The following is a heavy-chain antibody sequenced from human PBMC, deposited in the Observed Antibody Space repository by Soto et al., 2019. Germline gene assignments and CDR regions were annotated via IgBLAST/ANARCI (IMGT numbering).Heavy chain of an antibody. CDR2: ISAYNGNT. Sequence: ASVKVSCKASGYTFTSYGISWVRQAPGQGLEWMGWISAYNGNTNYAQKLQGRVTMTTDTSTSTAYMELRSLRSDDTAVYYCARGPPSNYGANWFDPWGQGTLVTVSS. V-gene: IGHV1-18*01. J-gene: IGHJ5*02. CDR3: ARGPPSNYGANWFDP. CDR1: GYTFTSYG. D-gene: IGHD4-4*01.